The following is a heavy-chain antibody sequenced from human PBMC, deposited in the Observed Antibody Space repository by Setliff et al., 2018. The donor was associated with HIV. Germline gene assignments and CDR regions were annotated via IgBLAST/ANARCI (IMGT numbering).Heavy chain of an antibody. CDR3: ARFPVLGGMDV. CDR1: GYIFTSYA. Sequence: ASVKVSCKASGYIFTSYAMNWVRQAPGQGLEWMGWMNPNSGNTGYAQKFQGRVTMTRNTSISTAYMELSSLRSEDTAVYYCARFPVLGGMDVWGQGTTVTVSS. D-gene: IGHD1-20*01. CDR2: MNPNSGNT. V-gene: IGHV1-8*02. J-gene: IGHJ6*02.